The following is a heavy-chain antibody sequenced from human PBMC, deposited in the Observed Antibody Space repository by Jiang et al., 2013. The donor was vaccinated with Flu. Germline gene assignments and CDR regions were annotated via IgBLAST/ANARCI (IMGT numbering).Heavy chain of an antibody. J-gene: IGHJ6*02. Sequence: GLVKPSETLSLTCTVSGGSVSSGSYYWSWIRQPPGKGLEWIGYIYYSGSTNYNPSLKSRVTISVDTSKNQFSLKLSSVTAADTAVYYCARSALTMIAVGGMDVWGQGTTVTVSS. CDR1: GGSVSSGSYY. D-gene: IGHD3-22*01. V-gene: IGHV4-61*01. CDR2: IYYSGST. CDR3: ARSALTMIAVGGMDV.